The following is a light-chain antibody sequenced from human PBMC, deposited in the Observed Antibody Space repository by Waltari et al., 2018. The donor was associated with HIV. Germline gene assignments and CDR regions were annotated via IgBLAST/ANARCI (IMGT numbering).Light chain of an antibody. Sequence: DIVMTQSPDSLAVSLGERATIHCKSSQSVLYSSNNKNYLDWYQQKSGQPPKLLISWASTRESGVPDRFSGSGSGTDFTLTISSLQAEDVAVYYCQQYYSTPWTFGQGTKVEIK. CDR2: WAS. J-gene: IGKJ1*01. V-gene: IGKV4-1*01. CDR3: QQYYSTPWT. CDR1: QSVLYSSNNKNY.